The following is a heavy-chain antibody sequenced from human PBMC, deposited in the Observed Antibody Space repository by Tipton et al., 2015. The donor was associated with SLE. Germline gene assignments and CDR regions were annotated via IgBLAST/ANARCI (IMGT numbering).Heavy chain of an antibody. J-gene: IGHJ5*02. CDR1: GYSISSGSYY. Sequence: TLSLTCAVSGYSISSGSYYWGWIRQPPGKGLEWIGSIYYSGSTYYNPSLKSRVTISVDTSKNQFSLKLSSVTAADTAVYYCAKSSSRRKPLDWFDPWGQGTLVTVSS. V-gene: IGHV4-39*07. D-gene: IGHD6-13*01. CDR2: IYYSGST. CDR3: AKSSSRRKPLDWFDP.